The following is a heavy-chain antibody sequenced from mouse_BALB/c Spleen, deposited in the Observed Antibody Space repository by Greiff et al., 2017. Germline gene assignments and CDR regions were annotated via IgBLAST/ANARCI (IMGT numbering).Heavy chain of an antibody. V-gene: IGHV1S126*01. Sequence: VKLQESGPQLVRPGASVKISCKASGYSFTSYWMHWVKQRPGQGLEWIGMIDPSDSETRLNQKFKDKATLTVDKSSSTAYMQLSSPTSEDSAVYYCARGASTMGRGFAYWGQGTLVTVSA. CDR3: ARGASTMGRGFAY. CDR2: IDPSDSET. J-gene: IGHJ3*01. D-gene: IGHD2-1*01. CDR1: GYSFTSYW.